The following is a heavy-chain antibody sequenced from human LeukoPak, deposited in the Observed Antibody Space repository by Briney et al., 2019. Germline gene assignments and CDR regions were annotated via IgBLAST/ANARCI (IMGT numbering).Heavy chain of an antibody. CDR2: IYYSGST. CDR3: AREYVAAAGGDWFDP. CDR1: GGSISSSSYY. D-gene: IGHD6-13*01. V-gene: IGHV4-39*07. J-gene: IGHJ5*02. Sequence: SETLSLTCTVSGGSISSSSYYWGWIRQPPGKGLEWIGSIYYSGSTYYNPSLKSRVTISVDTSKNQFSLKLSSVTAADTAVYYCAREYVAAAGGDWFDPWGQGTLVTVSS.